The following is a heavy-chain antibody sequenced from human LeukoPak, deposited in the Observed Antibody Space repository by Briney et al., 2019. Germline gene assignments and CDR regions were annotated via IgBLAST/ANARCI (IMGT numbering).Heavy chain of an antibody. Sequence: GGSLRLSCAASGFTFSSYAMSWVRQAPGKGLEWVSAISGSGGSTYYADSVKGRFTISRDNAKNSLYLQMNSLRAEDTAVYYCASGMIINAFDIWGQGTMVTVSS. CDR2: ISGSGGST. D-gene: IGHD1-26*01. CDR1: GFTFSSYA. J-gene: IGHJ3*02. V-gene: IGHV3-23*01. CDR3: ASGMIINAFDI.